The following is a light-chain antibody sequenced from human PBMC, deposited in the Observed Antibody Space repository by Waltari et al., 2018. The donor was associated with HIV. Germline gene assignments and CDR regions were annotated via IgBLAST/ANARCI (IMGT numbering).Light chain of an antibody. CDR2: YKSDSDK. CDR1: SVITVGTNE. J-gene: IGLJ3*02. Sequence: QAVLTQPAYHSASPGASANPPCPFRSVITVGTNEIYWSQHTPGSPPQYLLKYKSDSDKQQGSGVSSRFYGSKDASANAGILLISGLQSEDEADYYCMIWHTSAWVFGGGTKLTVL. V-gene: IGLV5-45*01. CDR3: MIWHTSAWV.